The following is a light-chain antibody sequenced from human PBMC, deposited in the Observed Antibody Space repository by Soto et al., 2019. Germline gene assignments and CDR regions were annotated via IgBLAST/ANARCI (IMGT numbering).Light chain of an antibody. V-gene: IGKV3-20*01. CDR2: GAS. J-gene: IGKJ3*01. CDR1: ETIRSNY. Sequence: EIVLTQSRGSLSSSPGEGVTLSCRASETIRSNYLAWYQKKPGQAPRLLIFGASTRATGIPDKFSGRGSGTDFTLTISSLEPEDFAEYYCQQYGSSPPDTFGPGT. CDR3: QQYGSSPPDT.